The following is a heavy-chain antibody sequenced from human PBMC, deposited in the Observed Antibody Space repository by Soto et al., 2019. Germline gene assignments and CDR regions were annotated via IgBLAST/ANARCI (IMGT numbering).Heavy chain of an antibody. CDR2: IIPIFGTA. Sequence: SVKLSCNASGGTFSSHAISWVRQAPGQGLEWMGGIIPIFGTANYAQKFQGRVTITADESTSTAYMELSSLRSEDRAVYYCVSWGSDYYDSSGYYFFWDYWGQGTLVTGSS. CDR1: GGTFSSHA. V-gene: IGHV1-69*01. D-gene: IGHD3-22*01. J-gene: IGHJ4*02. CDR3: VSWGSDYYDSSGYYFFWDY.